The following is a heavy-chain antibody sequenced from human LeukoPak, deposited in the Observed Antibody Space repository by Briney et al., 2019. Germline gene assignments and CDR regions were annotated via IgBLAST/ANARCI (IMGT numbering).Heavy chain of an antibody. CDR2: ISNSGST. Sequence: PSETLSLTCTVSGDSVSSCSHYWSWIRQPPGKGLECIGYISNSGSTNYNPSLKSRVTISVDTSKNQLSLNLNSVTAADTAVYYCARPYYDFWSGSYYYYMDVWGKGTTVTVSS. J-gene: IGHJ6*03. CDR3: ARPYYDFWSGSYYYYMDV. CDR1: GDSVSSCSHY. V-gene: IGHV4-61*01. D-gene: IGHD3-3*01.